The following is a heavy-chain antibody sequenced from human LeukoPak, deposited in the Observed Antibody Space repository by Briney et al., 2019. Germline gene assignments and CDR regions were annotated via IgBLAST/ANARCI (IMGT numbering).Heavy chain of an antibody. Sequence: PGRSLRLSCAASGFTFSFYAMHWVRQAPGKGLEWVAVISYDGSNEYYADSVKGRFTISRDNSKNTLFLQMNSLRTDDTAVYYCARGSPATVTTFTPFDPWGQGTLVTVSS. CDR1: GFTFSFYA. J-gene: IGHJ5*02. D-gene: IGHD4-17*01. V-gene: IGHV3-30*04. CDR3: ARGSPATVTTFTPFDP. CDR2: ISYDGSNE.